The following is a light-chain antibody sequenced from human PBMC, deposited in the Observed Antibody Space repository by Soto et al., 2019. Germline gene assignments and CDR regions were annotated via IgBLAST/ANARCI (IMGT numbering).Light chain of an antibody. V-gene: IGKV1-17*03. CDR2: AAS. J-gene: IGKJ4*01. CDR1: QDIGDW. Sequence: DIPMTQSPSSVSASVGDRVSITCRASQDIGDWLAWFQQKPGKVPQRLIYAASTLQSGVPSRFSGSGSGTEFTLTISSLQPEDFATYYCLQHRSYPLTFGGGTKVDIK. CDR3: LQHRSYPLT.